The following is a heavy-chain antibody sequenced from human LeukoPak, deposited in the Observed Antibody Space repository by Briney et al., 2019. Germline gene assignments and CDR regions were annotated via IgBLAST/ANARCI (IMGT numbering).Heavy chain of an antibody. J-gene: IGHJ4*02. CDR1: GFTFSDYE. D-gene: IGHD2-8*01. Sequence: GGSLRLSCAASGFTFSDYEMNWVRRAPGKGLEWVSYISSSGGTTYYADSVRGRFTISRDNAKHSLYLQINSLRAEDTAVYYCARVSANYFDYWGQGTLVTGSS. V-gene: IGHV3-48*03. CDR3: ARVSANYFDY. CDR2: ISSSGGTT.